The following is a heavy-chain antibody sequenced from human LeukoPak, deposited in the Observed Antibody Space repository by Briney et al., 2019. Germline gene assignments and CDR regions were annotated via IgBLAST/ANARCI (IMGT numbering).Heavy chain of an antibody. D-gene: IGHD1-26*01. CDR1: GGSISSSSYY. Sequence: SETLSLTCTVSGGSISSSSYYWGWIRQPPGKGLEWIGSIYYSGSTNYNPSLKSRVTISVDTPKNQFSLKLSSVTAADTAVYYCARLALQEVGATQTYYLDYWGQGTLVTVSS. J-gene: IGHJ4*02. CDR3: ARLALQEVGATQTYYLDY. CDR2: IYYSGST. V-gene: IGHV4-39*07.